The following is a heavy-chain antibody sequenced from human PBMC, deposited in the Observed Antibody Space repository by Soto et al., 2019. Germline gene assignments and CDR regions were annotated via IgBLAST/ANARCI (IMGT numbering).Heavy chain of an antibody. CDR3: ARGDREDIAVVIGVRPGEYGVDV. D-gene: IGHD2-21*01. CDR1: GFTFRSYA. J-gene: IGHJ6*02. CDR2: ISYDGGNK. V-gene: IGHV3-30-3*01. Sequence: QVQLVESGGGVVQPGRSLRLSCAASGFTFRSYAMHWVRQAPGKGLECVAVISYDGGNKFYRDYVKGRFTISRDNFRNTLPLQINSLRYEDTAVYYCARGDREDIAVVIGVRPGEYGVDVWGQGTTVTVSS.